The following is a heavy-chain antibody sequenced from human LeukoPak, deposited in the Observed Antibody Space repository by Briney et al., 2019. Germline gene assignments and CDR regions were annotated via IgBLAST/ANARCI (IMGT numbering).Heavy chain of an antibody. CDR1: GYNFATYW. D-gene: IGHD6-19*01. Sequence: HGESLKISCQGSGYNFATYWIGWVRHMPGKGLEWMGTIHPSDSDARYSPSFQGQVTFSADKSINTAYLQWSSLKASDTAMYYCARQYRSGWYYFDYWGQGTLVTVSS. CDR3: ARQYRSGWYYFDY. CDR2: IHPSDSDA. J-gene: IGHJ4*02. V-gene: IGHV5-51*01.